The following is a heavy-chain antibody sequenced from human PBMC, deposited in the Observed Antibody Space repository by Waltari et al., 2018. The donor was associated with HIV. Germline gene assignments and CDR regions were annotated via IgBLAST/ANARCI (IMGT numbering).Heavy chain of an antibody. J-gene: IGHJ4*02. CDR1: GFSITSTNYY. V-gene: IGHV4-39*07. Sequence: QLQLHESGPGLVKPSEPLSLTCIVSGFSITSTNYYSGWIRQPPGKGLEWIGNIFYSGTTNYNPSLESRVTISIDTSKSQFSLNLDSVTAADTAIYYCARHKNRGSYFPVDFWGQGTLVAVSS. D-gene: IGHD1-26*01. CDR3: ARHKNRGSYFPVDF. CDR2: IFYSGTT.